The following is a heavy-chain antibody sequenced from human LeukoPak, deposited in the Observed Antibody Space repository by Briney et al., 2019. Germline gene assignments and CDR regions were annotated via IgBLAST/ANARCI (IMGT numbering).Heavy chain of an antibody. CDR1: GYTFTSYD. CDR2: MNPNSGNT. D-gene: IGHD6-6*01. Sequence: ASVKVSCKASGYTFTSYDINWVRQATGQGLEWMGWMNPNSGNTGYAQKFQGRVTITRNASISTAYMELSSLRSEDTAVYYCARRKSTSLYSSSSYNWFDPWGQGTLVTVSS. CDR3: ARRKSTSLYSSSSYNWFDP. V-gene: IGHV1-8*03. J-gene: IGHJ5*02.